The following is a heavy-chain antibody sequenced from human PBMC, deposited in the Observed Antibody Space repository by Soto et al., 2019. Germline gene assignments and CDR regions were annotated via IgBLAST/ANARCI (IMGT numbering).Heavy chain of an antibody. J-gene: IGHJ4*02. D-gene: IGHD6-19*01. CDR2: ISGSGGST. CDR1: GFTFSSYA. V-gene: IGHV3-23*01. CDR3: ARRSSGWYFDY. Sequence: EVQLLESGGGLVQPGGSLRLSCAASGFTFSSYAMSWVRQAPGKGLEWVSAISGSGGSTYYADSMKGRFTISRDNSKNTLYLQKNSLRAEDTAVSYCARRSSGWYFDYWGQGTLVTVSS.